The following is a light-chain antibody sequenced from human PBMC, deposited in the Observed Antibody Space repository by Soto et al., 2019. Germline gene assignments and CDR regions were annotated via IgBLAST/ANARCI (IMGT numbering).Light chain of an antibody. Sequence: DIQMTQSPSSLSASVGDRVTITCRASQSIITHLNCYQWQPGKAPNLLIYAASSVPSGVSSRLSGSASKTDFTLTISSLQPEDFATSYCQQRYRTPYTFGQGTQLQIK. CDR3: QQRYRTPYT. CDR2: AAS. V-gene: IGKV1-39*01. CDR1: QSIITH. J-gene: IGKJ2*01.